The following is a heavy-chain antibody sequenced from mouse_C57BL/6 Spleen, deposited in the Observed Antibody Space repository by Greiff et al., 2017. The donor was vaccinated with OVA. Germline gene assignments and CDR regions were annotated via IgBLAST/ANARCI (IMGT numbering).Heavy chain of an antibody. CDR3: TAPCTRGY. J-gene: IGHJ2*01. D-gene: IGHD2-14*01. V-gene: IGHV6-3*01. Sequence: EVKVEESGGGLVQPGGSMKLSCVASGFTFSNYWMNWVRQSPEKGLEWVAQIRLKSDNYATHYAESVKGRFTISRDDAKSRVYLQMNNLRAVDTGIYYCTAPCTRGYWGQGTTLTVSS. CDR2: IRLKSDNYAT. CDR1: GFTFSNYW.